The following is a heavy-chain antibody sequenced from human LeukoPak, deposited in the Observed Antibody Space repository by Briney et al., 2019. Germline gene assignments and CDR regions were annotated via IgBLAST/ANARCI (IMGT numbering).Heavy chain of an antibody. V-gene: IGHV3-21*01. Sequence: GGSLRFSCAASGFTFSSYSMNWVRRAPGKGLEWVSSISSSSSYIYYADSVKGRFTISRDNAKNSLYLQMNSLRAEDTAVYYCARGDYTNWFDPWGQGTLVTVSS. D-gene: IGHD4-11*01. CDR3: ARGDYTNWFDP. J-gene: IGHJ5*02. CDR1: GFTFSSYS. CDR2: ISSSSSYI.